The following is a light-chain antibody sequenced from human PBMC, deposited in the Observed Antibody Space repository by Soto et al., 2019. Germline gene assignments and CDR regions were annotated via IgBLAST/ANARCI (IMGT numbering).Light chain of an antibody. CDR3: QQSSNWQGT. CDR2: DAS. CDR1: QSVSTY. V-gene: IGKV3-11*01. J-gene: IGKJ1*01. Sequence: DIVLTQSPGTLSLSPGERATLSCRASQSVSTYLAWYQQTPGRPPRLLIYDASKRAPGIPARFSGSGSGTDFTLTVSSLEPEDFAVYYCQQSSNWQGTFGRGTKVDIK.